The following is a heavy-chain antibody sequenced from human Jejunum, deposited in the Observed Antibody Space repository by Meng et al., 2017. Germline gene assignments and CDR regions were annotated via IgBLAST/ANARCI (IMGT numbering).Heavy chain of an antibody. D-gene: IGHD3-22*01. V-gene: IGHV3-33*01. J-gene: IGHJ4*02. CDR2: MWYDGIRK. CDR3: ARDNDRSSHYSHFDY. CDR1: GFTFSNYG. Sequence: GGSLRLSCVTSGFTFSNYGFHWVRQAPGKGLEWVAVMWYDGIRKYYIDSVKGRFTVSRDNSKNTVYLQMNSLRDEDTAVYYCARDNDRSSHYSHFDYWGRGTLVTVSS.